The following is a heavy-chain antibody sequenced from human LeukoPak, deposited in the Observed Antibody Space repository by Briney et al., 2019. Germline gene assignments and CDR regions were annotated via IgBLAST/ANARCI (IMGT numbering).Heavy chain of an antibody. V-gene: IGHV1-69*01. D-gene: IGHD3-10*01. Sequence: SVKVSCKASGGTFSSYAISWVRQAPGQGLEWMGGIIPIFGTANYAQKFQGRVTITADESTSTAYMELRSLRSDDTAVYYCARVVGSSAAFGIWGQGTMVTVSS. CDR2: IIPIFGTA. CDR3: ARVVGSSAAFGI. CDR1: GGTFSSYA. J-gene: IGHJ3*02.